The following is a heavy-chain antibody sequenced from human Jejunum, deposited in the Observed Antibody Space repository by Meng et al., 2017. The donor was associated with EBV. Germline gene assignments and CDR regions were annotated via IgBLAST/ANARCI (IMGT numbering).Heavy chain of an antibody. D-gene: IGHD3-22*01. CDR3: AREARISGYHPGIGP. V-gene: IGHV4-34*01. CDR1: GGFFSGYY. J-gene: IGHJ5*02. CDR2: INHSGST. Sequence: QVQLQQWGAGLLKPSETLSLTCAVYGGFFSGYYWSWIRQPPGKGLEWIGEINHSGSTYYNPSLKSRVTTSVDTSKSQFSLKLNSVTAADTAVYYCAREARISGYHPGIGPWGQGTLVTVSS.